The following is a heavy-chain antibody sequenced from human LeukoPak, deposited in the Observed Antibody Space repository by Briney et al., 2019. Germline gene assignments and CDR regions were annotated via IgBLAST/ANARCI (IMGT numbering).Heavy chain of an antibody. Sequence: GGSLRLSCAASGFTLGNSWVHWVRQAPGKGLVWVSLINADGSTATYADSVKGRFTISRDNARNTLSLQMNSLTIEDTAVYYCVVVVEPPDSDGFDVWGQGTMITVSS. J-gene: IGHJ3*01. D-gene: IGHD1-14*01. V-gene: IGHV3-74*01. CDR1: GFTLGNSW. CDR2: INADGSTA. CDR3: VVVVEPPDSDGFDV.